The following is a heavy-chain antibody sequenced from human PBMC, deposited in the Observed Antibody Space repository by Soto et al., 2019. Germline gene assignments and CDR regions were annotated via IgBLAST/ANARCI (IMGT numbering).Heavy chain of an antibody. CDR2: VSGSGGSL. V-gene: IGHV3-23*01. D-gene: IGHD6-19*01. Sequence: GGSLRLSCAASGFTFGNFAVSWVRQAPGKGLEWVSTVSGSGGSLYYTDSVKGRFTISRDNFKNTVYLQMNSLRAEDTAVYFCARDPSVAGTYYFDYWGQGTQVTVSS. J-gene: IGHJ4*02. CDR1: GFTFGNFA. CDR3: ARDPSVAGTYYFDY.